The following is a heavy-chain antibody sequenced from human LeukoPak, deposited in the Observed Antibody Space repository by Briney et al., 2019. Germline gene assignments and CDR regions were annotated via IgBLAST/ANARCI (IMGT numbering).Heavy chain of an antibody. D-gene: IGHD6-19*01. CDR3: AKIERWLVHGFDL. V-gene: IGHV3-23*01. CDR1: GFTFSTYG. CDR2: ISGNGGST. Sequence: QPGGSLRLSCAASGFTFSTYGMNWVRQAPGKGLEWVASISGNGGSTYYADSVKGRFTISRDNSRNAVFLQMISPRDDDTVIYYCAKIERWLVHGFDLWGRGTLVTVSS. J-gene: IGHJ2*01.